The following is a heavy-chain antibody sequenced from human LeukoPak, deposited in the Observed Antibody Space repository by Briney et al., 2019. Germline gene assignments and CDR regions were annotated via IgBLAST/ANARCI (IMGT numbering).Heavy chain of an antibody. D-gene: IGHD4-11*01. J-gene: IGHJ4*02. CDR2: FKTKYSQV. Sequence: GGSLRLSCVASGSTFSDYAMNWVRQAPGKGLEWVSTFKTKYSQVYYAESVRGRFTISTDNSEKTVYLQMNSLRAEDTALYYCARSVPDYTRFDYWGQGALVTVSS. CDR1: GSTFSDYA. V-gene: IGHV3-23*05. CDR3: ARSVPDYTRFDY.